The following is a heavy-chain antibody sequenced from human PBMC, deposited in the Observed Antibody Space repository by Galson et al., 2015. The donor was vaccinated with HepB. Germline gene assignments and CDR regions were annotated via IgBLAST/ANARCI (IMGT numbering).Heavy chain of an antibody. CDR3: AAQGDTSYFDY. V-gene: IGHV3-30*03. Sequence: SLRLSCAASGFTFSSYGMHWVRQAPGKGLEWVAVISYDGSNKYYADSVKGRFTISRDNSKNTLYLQMNSLRAEDTAVYYCAAQGDTSYFDYWGQGTLVTVSS. D-gene: IGHD1-26*01. CDR1: GFTFSSYG. J-gene: IGHJ4*02. CDR2: ISYDGSNK.